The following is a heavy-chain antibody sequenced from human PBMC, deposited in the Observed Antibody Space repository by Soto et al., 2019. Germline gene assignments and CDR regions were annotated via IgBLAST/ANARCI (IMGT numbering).Heavy chain of an antibody. V-gene: IGHV4-30-4*01. CDR2: IYYSGST. D-gene: IGHD5-18*01. J-gene: IGHJ6*02. Sequence: QVQLQESGPGLVKPSQTLSLTCTVSGGSISSGDYYWSWIRQPPGKGLEWIGYIYYSGSTYYNPSLKSRATTSVDTSKNQFPLKLSSVTAADTAVYYCARESGGGYSYGPPDYYYYGMDVWGQGTTVTVSS. CDR3: ARESGGGYSYGPPDYYYYGMDV. CDR1: GGSISSGDYY.